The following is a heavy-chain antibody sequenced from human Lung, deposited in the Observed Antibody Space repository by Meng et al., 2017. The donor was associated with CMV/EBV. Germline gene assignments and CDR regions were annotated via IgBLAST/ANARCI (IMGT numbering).Heavy chain of an antibody. Sequence: TVSGGAITSDGYHWTWIRQPPGKGLEWLGYIYNGGTIDYRPSLKSRLTLSFDASKTQFSLKLTSVTAADTAVYFCARDASGSGSFLTWGQGILVTVSS. CDR1: GGAITSDGYH. CDR3: ARDASGSGSFLT. D-gene: IGHD3-10*01. J-gene: IGHJ4*02. V-gene: IGHV4-30-4*08. CDR2: IYNGGTI.